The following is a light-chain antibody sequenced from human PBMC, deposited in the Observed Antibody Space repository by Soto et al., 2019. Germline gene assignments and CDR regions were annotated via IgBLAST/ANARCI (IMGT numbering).Light chain of an antibody. CDR3: QQYSSLWT. CDR2: GAS. J-gene: IGKJ1*01. Sequence: IVLPKSPGTLSLSPGERATLSCGTSQSVSNNYLAWYQQKPGQAPRLLIYGASSRATGIPDRFSGSGSGTDFTLSISRLEPEDFAVYYCQQYSSLWTFGQGSMV. CDR1: QSVSNNY. V-gene: IGKV3-20*01.